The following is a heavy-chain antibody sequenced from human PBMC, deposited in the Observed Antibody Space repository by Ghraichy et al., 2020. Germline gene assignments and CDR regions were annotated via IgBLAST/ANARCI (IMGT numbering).Heavy chain of an antibody. V-gene: IGHV3-23*01. Sequence: GGSLRLSCAASGFTFSSYAMSWVRQAPGKGLEWVSAISGSGGSTYYADSVKGRFTISRDNSKNTLYLQMNSLRVEDTAVYYCAKAYSSSSWGWFDPWGRGTLVTVSS. CDR1: GFTFSSYA. CDR3: AKAYSSSSWGWFDP. J-gene: IGHJ5*02. D-gene: IGHD6-6*01. CDR2: ISGSGGST.